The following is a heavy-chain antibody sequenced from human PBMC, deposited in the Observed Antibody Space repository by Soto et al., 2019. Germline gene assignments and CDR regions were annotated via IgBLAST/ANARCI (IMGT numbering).Heavy chain of an antibody. CDR1: GFTFSSYA. J-gene: IGHJ4*02. Sequence: PGGSLRLSCAASGFTFSSYAMHWVRQAPGKGLEWVAVISYDGSNKYYADSVKGRFTISRDNSKNTLYLQMNSLRAEDTAVYYCWIMVVTANFDYWGQGTLVTVSS. CDR3: WIMVVTANFDY. V-gene: IGHV3-30-3*01. D-gene: IGHD2-21*02. CDR2: ISYDGSNK.